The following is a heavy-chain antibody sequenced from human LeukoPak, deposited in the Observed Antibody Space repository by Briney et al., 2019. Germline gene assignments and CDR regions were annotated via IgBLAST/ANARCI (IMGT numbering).Heavy chain of an antibody. D-gene: IGHD2-15*01. CDR3: ASKHCSGDYYYYYKDV. CDR2: IYYSGST. V-gene: IGHV4-59*04. J-gene: IGHJ6*03. Sequence: SETLSLTCTVSGGSISSYYWSWIRQPPGKGLEWIGHIYYSGSTYYNPSLESRATISVATSKNPFSLKLSSVTAANTAVYYCASKHCSGDYYYYYKDVWGKGNTAIVS. CDR1: GGSISSYY.